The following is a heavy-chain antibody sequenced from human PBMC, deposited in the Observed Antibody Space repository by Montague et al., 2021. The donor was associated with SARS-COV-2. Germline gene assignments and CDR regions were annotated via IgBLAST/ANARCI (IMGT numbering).Heavy chain of an antibody. D-gene: IGHD6-13*01. CDR3: ARVGRGSSWYEVAFDI. Sequence: SETLSLTCTVSGGSISRYSWTWIRQPPGKGLEWIGYIYNSGSTNYNPSLTSRVTISVDTSKNQFSLKLSSVAPADTAAYYCARVGRGSSWYEVAFDIWGQGTMVTVSS. V-gene: IGHV4-59*01. CDR2: IYNSGST. CDR1: GGSISRYS. J-gene: IGHJ3*02.